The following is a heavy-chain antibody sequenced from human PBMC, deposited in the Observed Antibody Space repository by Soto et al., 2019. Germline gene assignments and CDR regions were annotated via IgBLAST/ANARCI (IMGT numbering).Heavy chain of an antibody. CDR3: AIGYSNYYYGMDV. Sequence: PLQPVSLPCATSGANVSSQRPAWNWISQSPSRGLEWLGRTYYRSKWYNDYAVSVKSRITINPDTSKNQFSLQLNSVTPEDTAVYYCAIGYSNYYYGMDVWGQGTTVTVSS. CDR2: TYYRSKWYN. J-gene: IGHJ6*02. D-gene: IGHD4-4*01. V-gene: IGHV6-1*01. CDR1: GANVSSQRPA.